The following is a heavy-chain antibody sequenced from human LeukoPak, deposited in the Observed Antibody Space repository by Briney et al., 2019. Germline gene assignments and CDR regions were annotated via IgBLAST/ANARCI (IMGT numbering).Heavy chain of an antibody. J-gene: IGHJ3*02. CDR2: ISGSGGST. D-gene: IGHD2-21*02. CDR3: ARYCGGDCYGPHHAFDI. CDR1: GFAFSSYA. V-gene: IGHV3-23*01. Sequence: GGSLRLSCAASGFAFSSYAMSWVRQAPGKGLEWVSAISGSGGSTYYADSVKGRFTISRDNSKNTLYLQMNSLRAEDTAVHYCARYCGGDCYGPHHAFDIWGQGTMVTVSS.